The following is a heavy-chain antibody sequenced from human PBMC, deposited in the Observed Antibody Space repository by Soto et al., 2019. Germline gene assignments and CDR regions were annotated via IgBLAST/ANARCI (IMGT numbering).Heavy chain of an antibody. D-gene: IGHD5-12*01. CDR3: ARETRDGYNSWFDY. V-gene: IGHV4-59*01. Sequence: QVQLQESGPGLVKPSETLSLTCTVSGGSISSYYWSWIRQPPGKGLEWIGYIYYSGSTNYNPSLKSRVTISVDTSKTQCSLKLSSVTAADTAVYYCARETRDGYNSWFDYWGQGTLVTVSS. J-gene: IGHJ4*02. CDR2: IYYSGST. CDR1: GGSISSYY.